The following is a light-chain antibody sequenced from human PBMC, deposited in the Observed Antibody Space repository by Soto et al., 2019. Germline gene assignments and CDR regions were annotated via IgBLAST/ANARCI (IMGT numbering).Light chain of an antibody. J-gene: IGKJ1*01. Sequence: EIVLPQSPGTLSFSPGERATLSCRASHSVSSSYLGWYQQKPGQAPMLLIYGASSRATGIPGRFSGSGSGTDFTLTISRLEPEDFAVYYCQQYGSSPWTFGQGTKVDIK. CDR1: HSVSSSY. CDR2: GAS. CDR3: QQYGSSPWT. V-gene: IGKV3-20*01.